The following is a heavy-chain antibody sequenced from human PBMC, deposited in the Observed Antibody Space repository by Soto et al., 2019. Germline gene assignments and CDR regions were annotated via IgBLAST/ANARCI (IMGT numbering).Heavy chain of an antibody. D-gene: IGHD2-8*01. Sequence: QVQLQESGPGLVKPSGTLSLTCAVSSDSISSSNWWSWVRQPPGKGLEWIGEIYQSGSTNYNPSLKRRGTISVDKATSQSSLKLISVPDLHAAVNDRARDRGQDCTSGGCYTYQLCFDLWGRGTLVTVSS. V-gene: IGHV4-4*02. CDR2: IYQSGST. J-gene: IGHJ2*01. CDR1: SDSISSSNW. CDR3: ARDRGQDCTSGGCYTYQLCFDL.